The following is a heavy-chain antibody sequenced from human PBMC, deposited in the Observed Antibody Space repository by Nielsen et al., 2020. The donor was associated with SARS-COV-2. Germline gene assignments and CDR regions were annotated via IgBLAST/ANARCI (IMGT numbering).Heavy chain of an antibody. V-gene: IGHV3-23*01. CDR1: GFTFSSYA. D-gene: IGHD2-2*01. J-gene: IGHJ4*02. CDR2: ISGSGGST. CDR3: ASIVVVPAATNY. Sequence: GASLKISCAASGFTFSSYAMSWVRQAPGKRLEWVSAISGSGGSTYYADSVKGRFTISRDKSKNTLYLQMNSLRAEDTAVYYCASIVVVPAATNYWGQGTLVTVSS.